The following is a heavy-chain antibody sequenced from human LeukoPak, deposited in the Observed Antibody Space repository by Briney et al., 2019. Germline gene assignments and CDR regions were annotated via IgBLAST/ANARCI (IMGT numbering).Heavy chain of an antibody. J-gene: IGHJ4*02. Sequence: ASVKVSCKASGYTFTSHGISWVRQAPGQGLEWMGWISAYNGDTKYAQKTQGRVTMTTDASTSTAYMELRSLRSVDTAMYYCARDPSNTSGFYAYLDSWGQGTLVTVSS. D-gene: IGHD6-19*01. CDR3: ARDPSNTSGFYAYLDS. V-gene: IGHV1-18*01. CDR1: GYTFTSHG. CDR2: ISAYNGDT.